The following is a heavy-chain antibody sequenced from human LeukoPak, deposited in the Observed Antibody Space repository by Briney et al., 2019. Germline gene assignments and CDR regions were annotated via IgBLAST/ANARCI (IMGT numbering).Heavy chain of an antibody. CDR2: ISSTSSYI. CDR1: GFTFSSYS. J-gene: IGHJ4*02. Sequence: GGSLRLSCAASGFTFSSYSMNWVRQAPGKGLEWVSSISSTSSYIYYADSVRGRFTISRDNTKNSLYLQMTGLRVEDTAVYYCARGPRAAADDYWGQGTLVTVSS. D-gene: IGHD6-13*01. CDR3: ARGPRAAADDY. V-gene: IGHV3-21*01.